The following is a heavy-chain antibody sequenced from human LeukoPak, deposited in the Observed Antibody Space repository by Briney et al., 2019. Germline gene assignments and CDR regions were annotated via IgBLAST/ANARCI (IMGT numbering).Heavy chain of an antibody. D-gene: IGHD6-13*01. CDR3: ARSPQPYSSSWLLGY. Sequence: PSETLSLTCTVSGGSISSYYWSWIRQPPGKGLEWIGYIYYSGSTNYNPSLKSRVTISVDTSKNQFSLKLISVTAADTAVYYCARSPQPYSSSWLLGYWGQGTLVTVSS. CDR2: IYYSGST. CDR1: GGSISSYY. J-gene: IGHJ4*02. V-gene: IGHV4-59*01.